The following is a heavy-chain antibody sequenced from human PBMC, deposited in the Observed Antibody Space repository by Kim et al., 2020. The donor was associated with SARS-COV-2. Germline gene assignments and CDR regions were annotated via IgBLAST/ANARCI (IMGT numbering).Heavy chain of an antibody. CDR3: AREFVGSTFDY. J-gene: IGHJ4*02. CDR2: N. Sequence: NYYVGSVKGRFTVSRDFSKNTLYLQMNSLRAEDTAVYYCAREFVGSTFDYWGQGTLVTVSS. V-gene: IGHV3-30*01. D-gene: IGHD6-13*01.